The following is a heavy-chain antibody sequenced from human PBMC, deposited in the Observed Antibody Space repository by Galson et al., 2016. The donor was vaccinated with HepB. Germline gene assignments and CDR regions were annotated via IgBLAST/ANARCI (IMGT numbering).Heavy chain of an antibody. V-gene: IGHV4-31*03. CDR1: GASISSHGNS. J-gene: IGHJ3*02. D-gene: IGHD3-16*01. Sequence: TLSLTCTVSGASISSHGNSWSCIRQPPGKGLEWIGYIYHSGSTYYNPSLKSRLTISIDMSKNHFSLKLSSVTAAETAVYYCARAYRYYDVSGNHHDPFDIWGQGTMVTVAS. CDR3: ARAYRYYDVSGNHHDPFDI. CDR2: IYHSGST.